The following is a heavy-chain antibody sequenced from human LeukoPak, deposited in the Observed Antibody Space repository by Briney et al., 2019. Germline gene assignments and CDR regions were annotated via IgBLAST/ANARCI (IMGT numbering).Heavy chain of an antibody. Sequence: GASLKSSSKAPLYTFTRYIIYWGRHTPGQRLEWMGWINPHSGGTDNAQNFQGRVTMTRDTSINTAYMELTRMTSDDTAVYFCARGGGTSGPEFDYWGQGTLVTVSS. D-gene: IGHD3-3*01. CDR2: INPHSGGT. J-gene: IGHJ4*02. CDR1: LYTFTRYI. V-gene: IGHV1-2*02. CDR3: ARGGGTSGPEFDY.